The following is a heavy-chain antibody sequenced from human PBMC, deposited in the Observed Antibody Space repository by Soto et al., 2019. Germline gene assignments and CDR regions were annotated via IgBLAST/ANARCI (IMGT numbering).Heavy chain of an antibody. J-gene: IGHJ6*02. CDR3: ARGGITGTTEGYYYYGMDV. V-gene: IGHV1-8*01. D-gene: IGHD1-7*01. CDR2: MNPNSGNT. Sequence: QVQLVQSGAEVKKPGASVKVSCKASGYTFTSYDINWVRQATGQGLEWMGWMNPNSGNTGYAQKFQGRVTMTRNTSISTAYMELSSLRSEDTAVYYCARGGITGTTEGYYYYGMDVWGQGTTVTVSS. CDR1: GYTFTSYD.